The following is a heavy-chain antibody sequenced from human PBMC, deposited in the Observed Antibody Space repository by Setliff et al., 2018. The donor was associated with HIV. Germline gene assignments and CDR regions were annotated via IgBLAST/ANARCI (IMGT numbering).Heavy chain of an antibody. CDR2: INPNSGGT. D-gene: IGHD2-2*01. Sequence: ASVKVSCKASGYTFSGYYMHWVRQAPGQGLEWMGWINPNSGGTTYAQKFQGRVTMTRDTSITTAYMELSSLRSEDTAVYYCAIYSSNWWGWFDPWGQGTLVTVSS. CDR3: AIYSSNWWGWFDP. V-gene: IGHV1-2*02. CDR1: GYTFSGYY. J-gene: IGHJ5*02.